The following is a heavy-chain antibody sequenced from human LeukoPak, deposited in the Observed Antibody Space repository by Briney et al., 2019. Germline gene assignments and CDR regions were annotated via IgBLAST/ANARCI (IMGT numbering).Heavy chain of an antibody. Sequence: GRSLRLSCAASGFTFDDYATHWVRQAPGKGLEWVSGISWNSGSIGYADSVKGRFTISRDNAKNSLYLQMNSLRAEDMALYYCAKDSCSSTSCYGGNWFDPWGQGTLVTVSS. CDR1: GFTFDDYA. D-gene: IGHD2-2*01. V-gene: IGHV3-9*03. CDR2: ISWNSGSI. J-gene: IGHJ5*02. CDR3: AKDSCSSTSCYGGNWFDP.